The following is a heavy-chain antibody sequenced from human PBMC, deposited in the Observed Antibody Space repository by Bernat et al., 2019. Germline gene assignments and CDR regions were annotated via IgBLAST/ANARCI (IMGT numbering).Heavy chain of an antibody. Sequence: EVQLVESGGGLVQPGGSLRLSCAASGFTLSIYWMSWVRQAPGKRLEWVATISSDGSGKYYVDYMKGRFTISRDNAKNSQYLQMNSLGAEDTAVYYCARENWGAFDYWGQGTLVTVSS. J-gene: IGHJ4*02. CDR3: ARENWGAFDY. CDR1: GFTLSIYW. CDR2: ISSDGSGK. D-gene: IGHD7-27*01. V-gene: IGHV3-7*03.